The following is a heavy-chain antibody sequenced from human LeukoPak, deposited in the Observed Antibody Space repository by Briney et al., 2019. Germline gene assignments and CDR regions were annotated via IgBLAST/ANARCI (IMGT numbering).Heavy chain of an antibody. V-gene: IGHV4-34*01. D-gene: IGHD3-10*01. CDR1: DDSISSYY. CDR3: ARRLRARGRWFDP. J-gene: IGHJ5*02. Sequence: TSETLSLTCTVSDDSISSYYWSWIRQPPGKGLEWIGEINHSGSTNYNPSLKSRVTISVDTSKNQFSLKLSSVTAADTAVYYCARRLRARGRWFDPWGQGTLVTVSS. CDR2: INHSGST.